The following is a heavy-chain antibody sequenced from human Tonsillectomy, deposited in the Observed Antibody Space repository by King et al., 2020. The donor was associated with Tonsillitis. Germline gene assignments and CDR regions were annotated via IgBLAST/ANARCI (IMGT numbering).Heavy chain of an antibody. CDR2: INHSGST. CDR1: GGSFSGYY. V-gene: IGHV4-34*01. J-gene: IGHJ4*02. CDR3: ATTPGSDY. D-gene: IGHD7-27*01. Sequence: VQLQQWGAGLLKPSETLSLTCAVYGGSFSGYYWSWIRQPPGKGLEWIGEINHSGSTNYNLSLKSRVTISVDTSKNQFSLKLSSVTAADTAVYYCATTPGSDYWGQGTLVTVSS.